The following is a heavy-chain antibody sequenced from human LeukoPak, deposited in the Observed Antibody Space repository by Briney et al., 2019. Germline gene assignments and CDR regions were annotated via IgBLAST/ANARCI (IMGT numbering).Heavy chain of an antibody. V-gene: IGHV3-66*01. Sequence: GGSLRLSCAASGFTVSSNYMSWVRQAPGKGLEWVSVIYSGGSTYYADSVKGRFTISRDNSKNTLCLQMNSLRAEDTAVYYCARVRGRIVVVVAATFDAFDIWGQGTMVTVSS. D-gene: IGHD2-15*01. J-gene: IGHJ3*02. CDR1: GFTVSSNY. CDR3: ARVRGRIVVVVAATFDAFDI. CDR2: IYSGGST.